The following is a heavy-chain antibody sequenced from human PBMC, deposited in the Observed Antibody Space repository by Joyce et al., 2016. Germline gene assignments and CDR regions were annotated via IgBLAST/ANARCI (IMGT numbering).Heavy chain of an antibody. CDR2: IIPFFGAS. J-gene: IGHJ6*02. Sequence: QVLLVQSGAAVKRPGSSLRVSCKSSGGDFSNYTVNWVRQAPGQRLEWSGGIIPFFGASKYAEDFQGRVTLTADQSTRTAYLELSSLTSAYTAVYYCARGGTSSDHYFFYTLDVWGPGTTVIVSS. CDR1: GGDFSNYT. V-gene: IGHV1-69*12. CDR3: ARGGTSSDHYFFYTLDV. D-gene: IGHD1-14*01.